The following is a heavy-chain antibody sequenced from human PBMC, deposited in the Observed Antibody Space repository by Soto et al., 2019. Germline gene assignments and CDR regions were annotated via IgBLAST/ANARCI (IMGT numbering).Heavy chain of an antibody. CDR1: GYTFTAYS. Sequence: ASVKVSCKASGYTFTAYSMHWVRQAPGQGPEWMGWINPNTGATKYAQKFQGRVTMTRDTSITTAYMELRRLRSDDTAVYYCARDFDCGGACSLKYFHFWGQGTLVTVSS. CDR3: ARDFDCGGACSLKYFHF. J-gene: IGHJ4*02. V-gene: IGHV1-2*02. D-gene: IGHD2-21*02. CDR2: INPNTGAT.